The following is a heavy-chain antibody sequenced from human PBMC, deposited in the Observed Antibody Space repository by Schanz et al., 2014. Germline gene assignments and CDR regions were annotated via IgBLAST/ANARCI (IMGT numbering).Heavy chain of an antibody. D-gene: IGHD2-2*01. J-gene: IGHJ4*02. Sequence: QVQLVQSGAEVKKPGASVKVSCKASGYTFTSYYMHWVRQAPGQGLEWMGWMNPTTGNRGYAQNFQGRVTMTRNTSITTAYLELSSLRSGDTAVYYCARGGFFDSTSFDSWGQGTLVTVSS. CDR2: MNPTTGNR. CDR1: GYTFTSYY. V-gene: IGHV1-8*02. CDR3: ARGGFFDSTSFDS.